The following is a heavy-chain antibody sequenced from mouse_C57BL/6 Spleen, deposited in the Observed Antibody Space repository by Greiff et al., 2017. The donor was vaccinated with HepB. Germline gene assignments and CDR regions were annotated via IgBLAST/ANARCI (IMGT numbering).Heavy chain of an antibody. J-gene: IGHJ4*01. CDR1: GFSLTSYG. Sequence: VMLVESGPGLVAPSQSLSITCTVSGFSLTSYGVHWVRQPPGKGLEWLVVIWSDGSTTYNSALKSRLSISKDNSKSQVFLKMNSLQTDDTAMYYCARHDYDASYAMDYWGQGTSVTVSS. CDR3: ARHDYDASYAMDY. V-gene: IGHV2-6-1*01. D-gene: IGHD2-4*01. CDR2: IWSDGST.